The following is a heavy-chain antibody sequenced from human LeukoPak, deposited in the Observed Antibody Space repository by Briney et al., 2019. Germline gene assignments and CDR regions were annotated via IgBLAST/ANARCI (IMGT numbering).Heavy chain of an antibody. Sequence: GGSLRLSCAASGFTVSSNYMSWVRQARRKGLEWVSTIYRGGSTSYADSVKGRFTISRDNSKNTLYLQMNSLRAEDTAVYYCAGELGSSGHGYWGQGTLVTVSS. CDR3: AGELGSSGHGY. D-gene: IGHD6-19*01. CDR1: GFTVSSNY. V-gene: IGHV3-53*01. CDR2: IYRGGST. J-gene: IGHJ4*02.